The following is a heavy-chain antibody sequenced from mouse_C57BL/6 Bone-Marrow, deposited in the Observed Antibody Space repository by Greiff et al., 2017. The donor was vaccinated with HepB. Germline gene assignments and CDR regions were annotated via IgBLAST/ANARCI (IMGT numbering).Heavy chain of an antibody. J-gene: IGHJ1*03. CDR1: GFSLTSYG. Sequence: VQLQQSGPGLVQPSQSLSITCTVSGFSLTSYGVHWVRQSPGKGLEWLGVLWSGGSTDYNAAFISRLSISKDNSKSQVFFKMNSLQADDTAIYYCARSLLLRYWYFDVWGTGTTVTVSS. CDR2: LWSGGST. V-gene: IGHV2-2*01. D-gene: IGHD1-1*01. CDR3: ARSLLLRYWYFDV.